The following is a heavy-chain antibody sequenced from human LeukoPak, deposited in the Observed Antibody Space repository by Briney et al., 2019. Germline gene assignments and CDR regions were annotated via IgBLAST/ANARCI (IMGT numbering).Heavy chain of an antibody. J-gene: IGHJ5*02. CDR2: IYYSGIT. V-gene: IGHV4-59*01. D-gene: IGHD3-9*01. CDR1: GASMTNYY. Sequence: SETLSLTCAVSGASMTNYYWSWIRKPPGKGLEWIGYIYYSGITNYNPSLTSRVSISVDMSKNQFSLKLTSVTAADTAVYYCARGRGYFDPFDPWGQGTLVTVSS. CDR3: ARGRGYFDPFDP.